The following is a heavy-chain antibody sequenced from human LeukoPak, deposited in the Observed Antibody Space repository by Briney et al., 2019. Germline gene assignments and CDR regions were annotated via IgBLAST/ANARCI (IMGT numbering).Heavy chain of an antibody. CDR2: IYTSGST. J-gene: IGHJ4*02. V-gene: IGHV4-61*02. Sequence: SETLSLTCTVSGGSISSGSYYWSWIRQPAGKGLEWIGRIYTSGSTNYNPSLKSRVTISVGTSKNQFPLKLSSVTAADTAVYYCARGFGVVVAAIDYWGQGTLVTVSS. CDR1: GGSISSGSYY. D-gene: IGHD2-15*01. CDR3: ARGFGVVVAAIDY.